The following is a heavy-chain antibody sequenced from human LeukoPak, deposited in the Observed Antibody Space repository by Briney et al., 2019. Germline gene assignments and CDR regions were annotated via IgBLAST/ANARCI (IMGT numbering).Heavy chain of an antibody. CDR3: AKEEYRESPGLDY. CDR2: IRYDGSDK. J-gene: IGHJ4*02. CDR1: GFPFSSYG. Sequence: PGGSLRLSCAASGFPFSSYGLHWVRQAPGKGLEWLAFIRYDGSDKYYGDSVKGRFTISRDNSKNTVFLQMSSLRPEDTTVYYCAKEEYRESPGLDYWGQGTHVTVSS. V-gene: IGHV3-30*02. D-gene: IGHD2/OR15-2a*01.